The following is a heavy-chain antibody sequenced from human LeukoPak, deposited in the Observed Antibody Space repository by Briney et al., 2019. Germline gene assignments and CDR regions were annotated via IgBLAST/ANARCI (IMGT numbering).Heavy chain of an antibody. Sequence: ASVKVSCKASGGTFSSYAISWVRQAPGQGLEWMGRIIPILGIANYAQKFQGRVTITADKSTSTAYMELSSLRSEDTAVYYCARVGEDYYYGMDVWGQGTTVTVSS. V-gene: IGHV1-69*04. J-gene: IGHJ6*02. CDR3: ARVGEDYYYGMDV. CDR1: GGTFSSYA. D-gene: IGHD3-10*01. CDR2: IIPILGIA.